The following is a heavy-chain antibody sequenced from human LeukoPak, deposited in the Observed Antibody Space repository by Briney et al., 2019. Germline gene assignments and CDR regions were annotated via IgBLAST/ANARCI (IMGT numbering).Heavy chain of an antibody. CDR1: GYTFTGYY. J-gene: IGHJ3*02. CDR3: ARVICEYSGYAAAAFDI. V-gene: IGHV1-2*02. CDR2: INPNSGGT. Sequence: WASVKVSCKASGYTFTGYYMHWVRQAPGQGLEWMGWINPNSGGTNYAQKFQGRVTMTRDTSISTAYMKLSRLRSDDTAVYYCARVICEYSGYAAAAFDIWGQGTMVTVSS. D-gene: IGHD5-12*01.